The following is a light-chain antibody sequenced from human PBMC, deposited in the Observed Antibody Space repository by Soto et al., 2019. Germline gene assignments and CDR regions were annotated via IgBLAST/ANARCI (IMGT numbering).Light chain of an antibody. Sequence: SYELTQPPSVSVAPRQTARITCGGNNSGGKSVHWYQQRPGQAPVLVIYDDSDRPSGIPERFSGSNSGNTATLTISRVEAGDEADYYCQVWDRSSDHVVFGGGTKLTVL. CDR2: DDS. CDR1: NSGGKS. CDR3: QVWDRSSDHVV. V-gene: IGLV3-21*02. J-gene: IGLJ2*01.